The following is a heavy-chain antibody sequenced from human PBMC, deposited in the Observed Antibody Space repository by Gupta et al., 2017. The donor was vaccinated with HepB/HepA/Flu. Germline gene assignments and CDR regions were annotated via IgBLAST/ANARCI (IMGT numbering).Heavy chain of an antibody. D-gene: IGHD2-15*01. J-gene: IGHJ5*02. CDR2: IKNDGSGT. V-gene: IGHV3-7*01. CDR3: ARDVGGGWFDP. CDR1: GFTFSSYW. Sequence: EVQLVESGGGLVQPGESLRLSCAASGFTFSSYWMSWVRRAPGKGLEWVANIKNDGSGTFYVDSVKCRFTISRDNAKNSLYLQMNSLRAEDTAMYYCARDVGGGWFDPWGQGTLVTVSS.